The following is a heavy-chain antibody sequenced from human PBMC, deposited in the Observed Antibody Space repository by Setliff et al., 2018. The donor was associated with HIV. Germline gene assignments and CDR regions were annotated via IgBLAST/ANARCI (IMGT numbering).Heavy chain of an antibody. CDR3: AREAAHCSGDTCQFTFDS. CDR2: IYTSGST. D-gene: IGHD2-15*01. CDR1: GGSISSGSYY. J-gene: IGHJ4*02. Sequence: SETLSLTCTVSGGSISSGSYYWSWNRQPAGKALEWIGRIYTSGSTNYNPSLESRVSISLDTSKNQFSLKLTSVTAADTAVYYCAREAAHCSGDTCQFTFDSWGQGTLVTVSS. V-gene: IGHV4-61*02.